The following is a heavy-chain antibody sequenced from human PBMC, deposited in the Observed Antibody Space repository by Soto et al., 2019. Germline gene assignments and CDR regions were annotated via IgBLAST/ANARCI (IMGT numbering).Heavy chain of an antibody. CDR2: IIPIFGTA. Sequence: QVQLVQSGAEVKKPGSSVKVSCKASGGTFSSYAISWVRQAPGQGLEWMGGIIPIFGTANYAQKFQGRVTITADESTSTAYMELSSLRSEETAVYYCARKTLGYCSSTSCRGASYYGMDVWGQGTTVTVSS. CDR1: GGTFSSYA. J-gene: IGHJ6*02. V-gene: IGHV1-69*01. D-gene: IGHD2-2*01. CDR3: ARKTLGYCSSTSCRGASYYGMDV.